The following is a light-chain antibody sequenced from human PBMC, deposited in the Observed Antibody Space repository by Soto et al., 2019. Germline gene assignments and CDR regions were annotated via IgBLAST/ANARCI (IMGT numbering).Light chain of an antibody. CDR2: GNN. V-gene: IGLV1-44*01. CDR3: ATWDDSLDVHV. Sequence: QSVLTQPPSASGTPGQTITISCSGGSSNIGINTVSWYEHLPGTAPRLLIYGNNQRPSGVPDRFSGSKSGTSASLAISGLESEDEAHYYCATWDDSLDVHVFGTGTEVTVL. CDR1: SSNIGINT. J-gene: IGLJ1*01.